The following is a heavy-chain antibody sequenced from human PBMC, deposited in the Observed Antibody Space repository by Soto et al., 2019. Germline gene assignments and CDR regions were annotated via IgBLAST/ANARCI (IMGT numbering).Heavy chain of an antibody. CDR3: AKGIDYGDIYGMDV. D-gene: IGHD4-17*01. Sequence: EVQLLESGGGLVQPGGSLRLSCAASGFTFSSYAMSWVRQAPGKGLEWVSAISGSGGSTYYADSVKGRFTISRDNSKNQLYLQMNTLRAEDTAVYYCAKGIDYGDIYGMDVWGQGTTVTVSS. J-gene: IGHJ6*02. V-gene: IGHV3-23*01. CDR2: ISGSGGST. CDR1: GFTFSSYA.